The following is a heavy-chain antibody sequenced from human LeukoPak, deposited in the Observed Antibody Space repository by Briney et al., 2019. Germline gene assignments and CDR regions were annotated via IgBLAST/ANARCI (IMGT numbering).Heavy chain of an antibody. J-gene: IGHJ4*02. D-gene: IGHD4-17*01. CDR3: AKDRWTVTIIGDFDY. CDR2: ISGSGGST. CDR1: GFTFSSYA. Sequence: GGSLRLSCAASGFTFSSYAMSWVRQAPGKGLEWVSAISGSGGSTYYADSVKGRFTISRDNSKNTLYLQMNSLRAEDTAVYHCAKDRWTVTIIGDFDYWGQGTLVTVSS. V-gene: IGHV3-23*01.